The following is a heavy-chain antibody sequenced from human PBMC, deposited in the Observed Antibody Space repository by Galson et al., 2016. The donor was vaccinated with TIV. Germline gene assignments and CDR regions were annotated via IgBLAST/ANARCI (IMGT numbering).Heavy chain of an antibody. V-gene: IGHV1-2*02. CDR3: ARVNWARAFDY. CDR2: FNPDSGAT. CDR1: GYIFINYY. Sequence: SVKVSCKASGYIFINYYIHWVRQAPGQGREWLGWFNPDSGATQYAQKFQGRVTMTRDTSISTVYMELRRLISDDTAVYYCARVNWARAFDYWGQGTQVTVSS. J-gene: IGHJ4*02. D-gene: IGHD7-27*01.